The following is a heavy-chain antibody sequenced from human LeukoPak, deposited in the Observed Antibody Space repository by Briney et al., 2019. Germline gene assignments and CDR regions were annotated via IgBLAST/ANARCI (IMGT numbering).Heavy chain of an antibody. CDR3: AREGYYGSGSPPSLYFDY. CDR1: GFTFRNYV. D-gene: IGHD3-10*01. J-gene: IGHJ4*02. CDR2: TSSDLNVK. V-gene: IGHV3-30-3*01. Sequence: GGSLGLSCAAPGFTFRNYVIHWVRQAPGKGLEWVAVTSSDLNVKLYADSVKGRFTISRDNSRSTLYLQMNSLRPEDTAIYYCAREGYYGSGSPPSLYFDYWGQGTLVTVSS.